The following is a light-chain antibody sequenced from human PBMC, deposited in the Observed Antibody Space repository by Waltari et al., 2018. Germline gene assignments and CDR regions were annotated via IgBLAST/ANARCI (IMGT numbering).Light chain of an antibody. CDR1: QSIANH. V-gene: IGKV3-11*01. CDR2: DAS. Sequence: ELVLMQSPATLSLSPGERATLSCRASQSIANHLYWYQQKAGQAPSLLIYDASNRATGVPARFSGSESGTDFSLTISSLEPEDFAVYYCHQRSDWPLTFGGGSRVEMK. CDR3: HQRSDWPLT. J-gene: IGKJ4*01.